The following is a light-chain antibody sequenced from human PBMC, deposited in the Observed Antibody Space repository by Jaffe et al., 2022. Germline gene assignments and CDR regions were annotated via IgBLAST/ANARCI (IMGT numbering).Light chain of an antibody. CDR1: QSLVHSDGNTY. J-gene: IGKJ1*01. CDR3: MQATQWPWT. V-gene: IGKV2-30*02. CDR2: KVS. Sequence: DVVMTQSPLSLPVTLGQPASISCRSSQSLVHSDGNTYLNWFQQRPGQSPRRLIYKVSNRDSGVPDRFSGSGSGTDFTLNISRVEAEDVGVYYCMQATQWPWTFGQGTKVEIK.